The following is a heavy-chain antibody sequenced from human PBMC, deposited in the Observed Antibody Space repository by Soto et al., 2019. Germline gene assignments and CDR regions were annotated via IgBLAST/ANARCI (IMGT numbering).Heavy chain of an antibody. CDR3: ARDWRGIAVAGPSNWLDP. D-gene: IGHD6-19*01. CDR1: GDSVSSNSAA. Sequence: SHTLSLTCAISGDSVSSNSAAWNLIRQSPSRGLEWLGRTYYRSKWYNDYAVSVKSRITINPDTSKNQFSLQLNSVTPEDTAVYYCARDWRGIAVAGPSNWLDPWGQGTLVTVSS. V-gene: IGHV6-1*01. CDR2: TYYRSKWYN. J-gene: IGHJ5*02.